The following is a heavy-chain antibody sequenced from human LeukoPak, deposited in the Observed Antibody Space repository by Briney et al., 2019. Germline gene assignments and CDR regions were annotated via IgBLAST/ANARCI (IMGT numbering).Heavy chain of an antibody. CDR2: IRSKANSYAT. D-gene: IGHD6-13*01. CDR3: TRLSAIAAAGTSGVDFDY. Sequence: PGGSLKLSCAASGFTFSGSAMHWVRQASGKGLEWVGRIRSKANSYATAYAASVKGRFTISRDDSKNTAYLQMNSLKTEDTAVYYCTRLSAIAAAGTSGVDFDYWGQGTLVTVSS. J-gene: IGHJ4*02. CDR1: GFTFSGSA. V-gene: IGHV3-73*01.